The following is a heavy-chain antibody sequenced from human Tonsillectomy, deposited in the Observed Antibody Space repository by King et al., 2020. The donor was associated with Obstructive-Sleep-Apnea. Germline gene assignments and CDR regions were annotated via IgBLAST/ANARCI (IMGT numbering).Heavy chain of an antibody. CDR1: GFTFSSYA. V-gene: IGHV3-23*04. CDR2: ISGSGGGT. Sequence: QLVQSGGGLVQPGGSLRLSCAASGFTFSSYAMSWVRQAAGKGLEWVAAISGSGGGTYVADSVKGRFTISRDNSKNTLYLQMNSLRAEDTAVYYCAKDRHPGYSYGSYFDYWGQGTLVTVSS. J-gene: IGHJ4*02. D-gene: IGHD5-18*01. CDR3: AKDRHPGYSYGSYFDY.